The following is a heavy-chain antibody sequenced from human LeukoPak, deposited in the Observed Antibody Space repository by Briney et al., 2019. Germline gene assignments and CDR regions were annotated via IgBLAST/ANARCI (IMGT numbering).Heavy chain of an antibody. V-gene: IGHV3-53*01. CDR3: ARAYSRAVAYYFDY. D-gene: IGHD6-19*01. CDR2: IYSGGST. J-gene: IGHJ4*02. Sequence: GGSLRLSCAASGFTVSSNYMSWVRQAPGKGLEWVSVIYSGGSTYYADSVKGRFTISRDNSKNTLYLQMNNLRAEDAAVYYCARAYSRAVAYYFDYWGQGTLVTVSS. CDR1: GFTVSSNY.